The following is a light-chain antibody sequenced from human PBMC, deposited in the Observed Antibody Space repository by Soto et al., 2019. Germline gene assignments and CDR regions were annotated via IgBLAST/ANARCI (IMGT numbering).Light chain of an antibody. Sequence: EIVLTQSPGTLSLSPGERATLSFSASQSVSSNLAWYQQKPGQAPRLLIYGASTRATGIPARFSGSGSGTEFTLTISSLQSEDFAVYYCQQYDSSPPITFGQGTRLEIK. J-gene: IGKJ5*01. CDR3: QQYDSSPPIT. CDR1: QSVSSN. V-gene: IGKV3-15*01. CDR2: GAS.